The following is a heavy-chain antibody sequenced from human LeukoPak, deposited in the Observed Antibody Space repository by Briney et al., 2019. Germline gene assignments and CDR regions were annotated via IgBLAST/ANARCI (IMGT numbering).Heavy chain of an antibody. Sequence: SETLSLTCAVYGESFSGYYWNWIRQPPGKGLEWIGEINHSGSTNYNPSLESRVAISVDTSKNQFSLKLSSVTAADTAVYYCARGGYAKPLYYFHYWGQGTTVTVSS. D-gene: IGHD5-12*01. J-gene: IGHJ4*02. CDR3: ARGGYAKPLYYFHY. CDR2: INHSGST. CDR1: GESFSGYY. V-gene: IGHV4-34*01.